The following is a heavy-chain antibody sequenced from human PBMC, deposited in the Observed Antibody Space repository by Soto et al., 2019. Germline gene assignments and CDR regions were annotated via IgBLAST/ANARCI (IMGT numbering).Heavy chain of an antibody. CDR3: ARGGKYSSSYYYYGMDV. V-gene: IGHV1-69*06. Sequence: SVKVSCEASGGTFSSYSISWVRQAPGQGLECMGGIIPIFGTANYAQKFQGRVTITADKSTSTAYMELSSLRSEDTAVYYCARGGKYSSSYYYYGMDVWGQGTTVTFSS. J-gene: IGHJ6*02. CDR2: IIPIFGTA. CDR1: GGTFSSYS. D-gene: IGHD6-6*01.